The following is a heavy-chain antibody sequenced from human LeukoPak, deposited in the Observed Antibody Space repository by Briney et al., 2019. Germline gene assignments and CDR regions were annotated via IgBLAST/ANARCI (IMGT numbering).Heavy chain of an antibody. CDR1: GFTFSNYW. V-gene: IGHV3-23*01. CDR3: AKNAGYSYGLYYFDY. D-gene: IGHD5-18*01. Sequence: GGSLRLSCAASGFTFSNYWMHWVRQAPGKGLEWVSSLISSGTTTYYADSVKGRFTISRDNSKNTVHLQMDSLRAEDSAVYYCAKNAGYSYGLYYFDYWGQGTLVTVSS. CDR2: LISSGTTT. J-gene: IGHJ4*02.